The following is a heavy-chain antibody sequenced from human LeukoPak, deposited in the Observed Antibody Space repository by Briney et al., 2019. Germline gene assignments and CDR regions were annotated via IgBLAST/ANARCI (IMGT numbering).Heavy chain of an antibody. CDR1: GGTFSSYA. J-gene: IGHJ4*02. CDR3: ARGPELERFDY. V-gene: IGHV1-69*05. Sequence: SVKVSCKASGGTFSSYAISWVRQAPGQGVEWMGGIIPMFGTANYAQKFQGRVTITTDESTSTAYMELSSLRSEDTAVYYCARGPELERFDYWGQGTLVTVSS. D-gene: IGHD1-1*01. CDR2: IIPMFGTA.